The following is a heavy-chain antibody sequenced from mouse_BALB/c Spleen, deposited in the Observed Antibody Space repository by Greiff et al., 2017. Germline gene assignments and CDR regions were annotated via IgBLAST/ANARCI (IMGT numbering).Heavy chain of an antibody. CDR1: GFNIKDTY. Sequence: VQLQQSGAELVKPGASVKLSCTASGFNIKDTYMHWVKQRPEQGLEWIGRIDPANGNTKYDPKFQGKATITADTSSNTAYLQLSSLTSEDTAVYYCAKGTGNSYAMDYWGQGTSVTDSS. CDR2: IDPANGNT. V-gene: IGHV14-3*02. CDR3: AKGTGNSYAMDY. J-gene: IGHJ4*01. D-gene: IGHD2-1*01.